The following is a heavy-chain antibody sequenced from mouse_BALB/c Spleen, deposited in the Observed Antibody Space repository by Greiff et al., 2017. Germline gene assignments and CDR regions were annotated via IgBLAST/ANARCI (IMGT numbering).Heavy chain of an antibody. Sequence: QVQLQQSGAELARPGASVKLSCKASGYTFTSYWMQWVKQRPGQGLEWIGAIYPGDGDTRYTQKFKGKATLTADKSSSTAYMQLSSLASEDSAVYYCARFGGYDAAWFAYWGQGTLVTVSA. CDR1: GYTFTSYW. CDR3: ARFGGYDAAWFAY. J-gene: IGHJ3*01. V-gene: IGHV1-87*01. CDR2: IYPGDGDT. D-gene: IGHD2-14*01.